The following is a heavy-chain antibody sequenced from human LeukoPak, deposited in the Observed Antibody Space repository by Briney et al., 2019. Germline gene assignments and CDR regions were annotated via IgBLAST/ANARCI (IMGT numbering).Heavy chain of an antibody. Sequence: GGSLRLSCAASGFTFSSYAMSWVRQAPGKGLEWVSFIVGSGAGTYYADSVKGRFTISRDNSKNTLYLQMNSLRAEDTAVYFCAKVSGSGVATLIVVIPYYFDYWGQGTLVTVSS. D-gene: IGHD3-22*01. J-gene: IGHJ4*02. CDR2: IVGSGAGT. CDR3: AKVSGSGVATLIVVIPYYFDY. CDR1: GFTFSSYA. V-gene: IGHV3-23*01.